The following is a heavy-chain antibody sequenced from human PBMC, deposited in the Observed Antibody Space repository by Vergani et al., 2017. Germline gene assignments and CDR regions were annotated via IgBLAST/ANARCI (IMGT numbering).Heavy chain of an antibody. J-gene: IGHJ3*02. D-gene: IGHD3-3*01. CDR3: ARFRLGRSCWSGYYPDAFDI. CDR2: IYYSGST. Sequence: QVQLQESGPGLVKPSQTLSLTCTVPGGSISSYYWSWIRQPPGKGLEWIGYIYYSGSTNYNPSLKSRVTISVDTSKNQFSLKLSSVTAADTAVYYCARFRLGRSCWSGYYPDAFDIWGQGTMVTVSS. V-gene: IGHV4-59*01. CDR1: GGSISSYY.